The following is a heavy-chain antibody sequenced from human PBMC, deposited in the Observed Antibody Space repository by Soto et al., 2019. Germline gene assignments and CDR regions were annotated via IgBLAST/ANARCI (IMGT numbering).Heavy chain of an antibody. CDR2: ISYNGDTT. CDR1: GFAFSSYA. Sequence: SGGSLRLSCAASGFAFSSYAMHWVRQAPGKGLEWVAVISYNGDTTYYAESVKGRFTISRDNSKNTLYLQMNSLRAEDTAVYYCARDQIPGPPDYCDYWGQGTLVTVSS. CDR3: ARDQIPGPPDYCDY. J-gene: IGHJ4*02. V-gene: IGHV3-30-3*01.